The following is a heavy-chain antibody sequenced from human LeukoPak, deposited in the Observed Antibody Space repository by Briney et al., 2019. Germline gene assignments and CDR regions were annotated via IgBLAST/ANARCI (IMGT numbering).Heavy chain of an antibody. CDR1: GRSFSGYY. J-gene: IGHJ5*02. CDR2: INHSGST. V-gene: IGHV4-34*01. D-gene: IGHD3-10*01. CDR3: ARKGVAPPNWTT. Sequence: SETLSLPCAVYGRSFSGYYWSWMPEPPGKGREGIGEINHSGSTNYSPSLKSRVTISVDTSMNQFSLKLSAVTAADTAVYYCARKGVAPPNWTTWGQGSLVTVSS.